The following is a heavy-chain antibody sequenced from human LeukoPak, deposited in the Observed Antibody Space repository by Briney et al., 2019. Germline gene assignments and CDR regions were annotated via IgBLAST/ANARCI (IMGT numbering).Heavy chain of an antibody. CDR1: GFTFSDYY. V-gene: IGHV3-11*01. CDR3: ARDVIWFGELSGGFDI. Sequence: PGGSLRLSCAASGFTFSDYYMSWIHQAPGKGLECVSYISSSGSTIYHADSVKGRFTISRDNAKNSLYLQMNSLRAEDTAVYYCARDVIWFGELSGGFDIWGQGTMVTVSS. CDR2: ISSSGSTI. J-gene: IGHJ3*02. D-gene: IGHD3-10*01.